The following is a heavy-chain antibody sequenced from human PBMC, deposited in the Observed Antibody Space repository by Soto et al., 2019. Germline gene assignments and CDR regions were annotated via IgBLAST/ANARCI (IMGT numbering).Heavy chain of an antibody. V-gene: IGHV4-30-2*01. J-gene: IGHJ4*02. CDR1: GGSLTSGTYS. Sequence: LSLTCAVSGGSLTSGTYSWNWIRQPPGKGLEWIGYIFPSGTTYYNPSLKSRVSISIDVSKNQFSLNLRPLTAADTAVYYCARGREFDYWGQGTLVTVSS. CDR2: IFPSGTT. CDR3: ARGREFDY.